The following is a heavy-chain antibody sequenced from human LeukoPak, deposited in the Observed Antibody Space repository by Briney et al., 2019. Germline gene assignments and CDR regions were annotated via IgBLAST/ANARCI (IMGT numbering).Heavy chain of an antibody. CDR2: IYYSGST. Sequence: SETLSLTCTVSGGSMSGYFWSWIRQPPGKGLEWIGYIYYSGSTNYNPSLKSRVTISVDTSKNQFSLKLSPVTAADTAVYYCARSITSSWYRDFQHWGQGTLVTVSS. D-gene: IGHD6-13*01. CDR1: GGSMSGYF. CDR3: ARSITSSWYRDFQH. V-gene: IGHV4-59*01. J-gene: IGHJ1*01.